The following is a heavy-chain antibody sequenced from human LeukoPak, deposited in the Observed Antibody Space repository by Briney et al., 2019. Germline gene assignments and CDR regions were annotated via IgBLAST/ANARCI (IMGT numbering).Heavy chain of an antibody. Sequence: PSETLSLTCAVSGGSISSGGYSWSWIRQPPGKGLEWIGYIYHSGSTYYNPSLKSRVTISVDRSKNQFSLKLSSVTAADTAVYYCARDHGDYEIGRWFDPWGQGTLVTVSS. D-gene: IGHD4-17*01. CDR2: IYHSGST. CDR3: ARDHGDYEIGRWFDP. CDR1: GGSISSGGYS. V-gene: IGHV4-30-2*01. J-gene: IGHJ5*02.